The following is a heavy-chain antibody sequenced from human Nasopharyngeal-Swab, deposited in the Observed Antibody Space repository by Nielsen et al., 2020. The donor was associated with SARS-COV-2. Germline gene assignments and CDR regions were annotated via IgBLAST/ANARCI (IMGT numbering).Heavy chain of an antibody. CDR2: INHSGST. J-gene: IGHJ5*02. CDR3: ARGFRTPIVVVVAACCPAHGGHWFDP. Sequence: WIRQPPGKGLEWIGEINHSGSTNYNPSFKSRVTISVDTSKNQFSLKLSSVTAADTAVYYCARGFRTPIVVVVAACCPAHGGHWFDPWGQGTLVTVSS. D-gene: IGHD2-15*01. V-gene: IGHV4-34*01.